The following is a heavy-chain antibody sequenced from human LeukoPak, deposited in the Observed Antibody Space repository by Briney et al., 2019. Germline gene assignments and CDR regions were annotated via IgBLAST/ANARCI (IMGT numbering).Heavy chain of an antibody. V-gene: IGHV4-34*01. CDR3: ARGPLLFLANDF. Sequence: SETLSLTCAFYGGSLSGSDWNWIRQPPAKGLEWIGEINDSGNSNYNPSLKSRVTISIDTSKKQFPLKLTSVTAADTAIYYCARGPLLFLANDFWGQGTLVTVSS. CDR2: INDSGNS. D-gene: IGHD3-3*01. J-gene: IGHJ4*02. CDR1: GGSLSGSD.